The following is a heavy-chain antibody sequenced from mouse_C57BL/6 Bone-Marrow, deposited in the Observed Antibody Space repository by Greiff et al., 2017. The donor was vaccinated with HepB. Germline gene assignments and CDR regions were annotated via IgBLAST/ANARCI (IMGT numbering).Heavy chain of an antibody. CDR1: GYTFTEYT. J-gene: IGHJ1*03. V-gene: IGHV1-62-2*01. CDR3: ARHGPPHYYGSSSWYFDV. CDR2: FYPGSGSI. D-gene: IGHD1-1*01. Sequence: VQLQQSGAELVKPGASVKLSCKASGYTFTEYTIHWVKQRSGQGLEWIGWFYPGSGSIKYNEKFKDKATLTADKSSSTVYMALSRLTSEDSAVYCCARHGPPHYYGSSSWYFDVWGTGTTVTVSS.